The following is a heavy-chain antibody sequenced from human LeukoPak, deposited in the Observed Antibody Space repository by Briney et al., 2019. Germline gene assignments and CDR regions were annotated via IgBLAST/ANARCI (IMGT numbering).Heavy chain of an antibody. D-gene: IGHD6-13*01. CDR2: INHSGST. CDR1: GGSFSGYY. Sequence: SETLSLTCAVYGGSFSGYYWSWIRQPPGKGLEWIGEINHSGSTNYNPSLKSRVTISVDTSKNQFSLKLSSVTAADMAVYYCARAGQQQLLDYWGQGTLVTVSS. J-gene: IGHJ4*02. V-gene: IGHV4-34*01. CDR3: ARAGQQQLLDY.